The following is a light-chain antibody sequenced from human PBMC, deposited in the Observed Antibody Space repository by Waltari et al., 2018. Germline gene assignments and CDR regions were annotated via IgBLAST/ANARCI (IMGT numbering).Light chain of an antibody. CDR2: EVS. CDR1: QSLLHSDGRAR. Sequence: EIVMTQAPLSLSVTPGQPASMSCKSSQSLLHSDGRARLYWYLQKPGQSPQLLISEVSNRFSGVTERFSGSGSGTDFTLKISRVEAEDVGVYFCMQNIQLPTFGLGTKVEIE. J-gene: IGKJ1*01. V-gene: IGKV2D-29*02. CDR3: MQNIQLPT.